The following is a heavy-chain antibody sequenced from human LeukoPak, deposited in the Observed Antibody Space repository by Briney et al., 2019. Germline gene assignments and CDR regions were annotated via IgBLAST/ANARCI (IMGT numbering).Heavy chain of an antibody. D-gene: IGHD3-16*01. CDR2: IYYSGST. CDR3: ARTNPWGYFDY. Sequence: SETLSLTCTVSGGSISSYYWSWIRQPPGKGLEWIGYIYYSGSTNYNPSLKSRVTISVDTSKNQFSLKLSSVTAADTAVYYCARTNPWGYFDYWGQGTLVTVSS. CDR1: GGSISSYY. V-gene: IGHV4-59*01. J-gene: IGHJ4*02.